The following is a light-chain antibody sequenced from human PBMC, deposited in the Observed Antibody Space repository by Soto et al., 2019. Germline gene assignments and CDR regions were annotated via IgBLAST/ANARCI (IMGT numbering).Light chain of an antibody. CDR3: TTWDDSLSGYV. J-gene: IGLJ1*01. V-gene: IGLV1-47*01. CDR2: KTS. Sequence: QSVLTQPPSASGTPGQRVIISCSGSFSNIGTNYVYWYQQFPGMAPKLLIYKTSQRPSGVPDRFSGSKSGTLASLAISGLRSEDEADYYCTTWDDSLSGYVLGTGTKVTVL. CDR1: FSNIGTNY.